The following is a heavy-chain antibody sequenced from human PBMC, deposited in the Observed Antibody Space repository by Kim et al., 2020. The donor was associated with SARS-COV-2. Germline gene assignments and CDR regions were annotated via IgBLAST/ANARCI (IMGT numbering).Heavy chain of an antibody. D-gene: IGHD3-3*01. CDR2: ISAYNGNT. V-gene: IGHV1-18*01. CDR1: GYTFTSYG. J-gene: IGHJ4*02. CDR3: AREGGITIFGVVIQPGGYFDY. Sequence: ASVKVSCKASGYTFTSYGISWVRQAPGQGLEWMGWISAYNGNTNYAQKLQGRVTMTTETSTNTAYMELRSLRSDDTAVYYCAREGGITIFGVVIQPGGYFDYWGQGTLVTVSS.